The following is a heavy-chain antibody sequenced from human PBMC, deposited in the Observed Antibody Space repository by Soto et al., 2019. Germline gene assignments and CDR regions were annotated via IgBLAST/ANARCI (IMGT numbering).Heavy chain of an antibody. J-gene: IGHJ5*02. V-gene: IGHV4-31*03. CDR2: IYYSGST. Sequence: SQTLSLTCTVSGGSISSGGYYWTWIRHHPGKGLEWIGYIYYSGSTYYNPSLKSRVTISVDTSKNQFSLKLSSVTAADTAVYYCASYTVTTWGVWFDPWGQGTMVTVSS. CDR1: GGSISSGGYY. CDR3: ASYTVTTWGVWFDP. D-gene: IGHD4-17*01.